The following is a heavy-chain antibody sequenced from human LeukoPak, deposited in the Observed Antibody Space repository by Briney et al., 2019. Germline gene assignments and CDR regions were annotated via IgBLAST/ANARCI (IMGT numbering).Heavy chain of an antibody. V-gene: IGHV4-31*03. D-gene: IGHD5-18*01. CDR1: GDSLSSGDSY. J-gene: IGHJ6*02. Sequence: SQTLSLPCTVSGDSLSSGDSYWSWLRQHPGKGLEWSGYIYYSGTTYYNPTLKSRVTIPIDESKNQFPLKLTSVTAADTAVYYCARDRQESYGLGYYHYGMDVWGQGTTVTVS. CDR2: IYYSGTT. CDR3: ARDRQESYGLGYYHYGMDV.